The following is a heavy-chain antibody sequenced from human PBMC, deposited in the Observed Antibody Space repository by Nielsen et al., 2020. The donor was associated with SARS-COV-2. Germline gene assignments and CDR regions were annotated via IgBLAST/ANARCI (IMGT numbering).Heavy chain of an antibody. V-gene: IGHV4-34*01. CDR1: GGSFSGYY. D-gene: IGHD6-13*01. CDR3: ARDDLAAAYDALDI. CDR2: INHSGST. Sequence: SETLSLTCAVYGGSFSGYYWSWIRQPPGKGLEWIGEINHSGSTNYNPSLKSRVTISVDTSKNQFSLKLSSVTAADTAVYYCARDDLAAAYDALDIWGQGTMVTVSS. J-gene: IGHJ3*02.